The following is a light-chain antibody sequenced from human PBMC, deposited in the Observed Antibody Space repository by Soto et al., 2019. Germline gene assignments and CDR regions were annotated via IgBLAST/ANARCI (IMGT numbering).Light chain of an antibody. V-gene: IGKV3-11*01. Sequence: IVLTQSPGTLSVSPGERATLSCRASQSVSRYLAWYQQKPGQAPRLLIYDASNRATGIPARFSGIESGTDGTLTISSLEKEDGAVYDGQQRSNWTITFGQGTRLEIK. CDR1: QSVSRY. CDR2: DAS. CDR3: QQRSNWTIT. J-gene: IGKJ5*01.